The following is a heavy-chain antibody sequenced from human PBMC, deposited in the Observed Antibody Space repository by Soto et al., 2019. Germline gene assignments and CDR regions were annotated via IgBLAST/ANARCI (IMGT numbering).Heavy chain of an antibody. Sequence: QVQLVQSGAEVKKPGSSVKVSCKAPGGTFSSYAISWVRQAPGQRLEWMGGVIPIFGTAKYAQKFQGRVTITADESTSTGYMELRSLRSEDTAVYYCARSQGGSSSLDIYYYYYYGMDVWGQGTTVTVSS. D-gene: IGHD2-15*01. CDR2: VIPIFGTA. V-gene: IGHV1-69*01. CDR1: GGTFSSYA. J-gene: IGHJ6*02. CDR3: ARSQGGSSSLDIYYYYYYGMDV.